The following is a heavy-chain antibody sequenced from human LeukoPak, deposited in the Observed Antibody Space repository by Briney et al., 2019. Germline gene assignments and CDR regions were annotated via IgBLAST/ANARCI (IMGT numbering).Heavy chain of an antibody. Sequence: GGSLRLSCAASGFTFSSYSMNWVRQAPGRGLEWVSYISSSSSTIYYADSVKGRFTISRDNAKNPLYLQMNSLRAEDTAVYYCARVTTSNQHWGQGTLVTVSS. CDR3: ARVTTSNQH. CDR2: ISSSSSTI. D-gene: IGHD3-22*01. J-gene: IGHJ1*01. V-gene: IGHV3-48*01. CDR1: GFTFSSYS.